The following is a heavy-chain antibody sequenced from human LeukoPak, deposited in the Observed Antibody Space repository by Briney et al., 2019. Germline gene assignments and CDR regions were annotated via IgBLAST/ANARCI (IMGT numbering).Heavy chain of an antibody. J-gene: IGHJ6*03. CDR1: GGSISSSSYY. CDR2: IYYSGST. Sequence: SETLSLTCTVSGGSISSSSYYWGWIRQPPGKGLEWIGSIYYSGSTYYNPSLKSRVTISVDTSKNQFSLKLSSVTAADTAVYYCARQYCGGDCPPRVYYYYYYMDVWGKGTTVTVSS. CDR3: ARQYCGGDCPPRVYYYYYYMDV. D-gene: IGHD2-21*01. V-gene: IGHV4-39*01.